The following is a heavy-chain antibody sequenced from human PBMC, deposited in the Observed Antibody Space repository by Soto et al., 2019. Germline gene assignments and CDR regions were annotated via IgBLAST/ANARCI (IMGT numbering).Heavy chain of an antibody. J-gene: IGHJ4*02. D-gene: IGHD3-10*01. CDR3: AKDWYYGSGSHYYFDY. Sequence: EVQMLESGGGLVQPGGSLRLSCAASGFTFSSYAMNWVRQAPGKGLEWVSGISGGGGSTHYADSVKGRFTISRDNSKNTLYLQMNSLRAEDTAVYYCAKDWYYGSGSHYYFDYWGQGSLVTVAS. CDR1: GFTFSSYA. V-gene: IGHV3-23*01. CDR2: ISGGGGST.